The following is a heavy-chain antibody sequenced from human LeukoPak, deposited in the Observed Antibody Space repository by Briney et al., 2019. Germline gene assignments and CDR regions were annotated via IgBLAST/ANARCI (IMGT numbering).Heavy chain of an antibody. CDR2: ISSDGSST. CDR1: GFTFSNYR. Sequence: GGSLRLSCAASGFTFSNYRMHWVRQAPGQGLVWVSRISSDGSSTSYADSVKGRFTISRDNAKNTLYLQMNSLRAEDTAVHYCARTTSYSNYGMDVWGQGTTVTVSS. V-gene: IGHV3-74*01. J-gene: IGHJ6*02. D-gene: IGHD4-11*01. CDR3: ARTTSYSNYGMDV.